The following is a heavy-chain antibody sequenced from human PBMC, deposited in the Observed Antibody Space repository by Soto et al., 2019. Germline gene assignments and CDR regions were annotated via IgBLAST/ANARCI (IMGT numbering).Heavy chain of an antibody. V-gene: IGHV4-59*01. CDR1: GGSISSYY. CDR3: ARDWTYFYDSSGYPQDGFDV. J-gene: IGHJ3*01. D-gene: IGHD3-22*01. CDR2: IYYNGST. Sequence: SATLSLTCTVSGGSISSYYWSWIRQPPGKGLEWIGYIYYNGSTNYNPSLKSRVTIAVDTSKNQSSLKLTSVTAADTAMYYCARDWTYFYDSSGYPQDGFDVWGQGTMVTVSS.